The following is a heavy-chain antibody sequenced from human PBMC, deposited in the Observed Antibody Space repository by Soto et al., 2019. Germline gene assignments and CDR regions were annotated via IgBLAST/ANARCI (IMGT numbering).Heavy chain of an antibody. Sequence: QVQLVQSGAEVKKPGSSVKVSCKASGRTFSRYIISWVRQAPGQGLEWMGRIIPILGIADYAQEFQGRVTITADKSTGTAYMELSSLRSEDTAVYYCARGGPTLSYDSSGYDLDYWGQGTLVTVSS. CDR2: IIPILGIA. CDR1: GRTFSRYI. J-gene: IGHJ4*02. D-gene: IGHD3-22*01. CDR3: ARGGPTLSYDSSGYDLDY. V-gene: IGHV1-69*02.